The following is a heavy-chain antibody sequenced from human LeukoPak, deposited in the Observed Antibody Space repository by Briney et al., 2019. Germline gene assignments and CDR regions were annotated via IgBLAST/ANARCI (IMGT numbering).Heavy chain of an antibody. V-gene: IGHV4-39*01. Sequence: SETLSLTCTVSGGSISSSSYSWGWIRQPPGKGLEWIGEINHSGSTNYNPSLKSRVTISVDTSKNQFSLKLSSVTAADTAVYYCARQGIVLMVYATRKNWFDPWGQGTLVTVSS. D-gene: IGHD2-8*01. CDR3: ARQGIVLMVYATRKNWFDP. CDR1: GGSISSSSYS. J-gene: IGHJ5*02. CDR2: INHSGST.